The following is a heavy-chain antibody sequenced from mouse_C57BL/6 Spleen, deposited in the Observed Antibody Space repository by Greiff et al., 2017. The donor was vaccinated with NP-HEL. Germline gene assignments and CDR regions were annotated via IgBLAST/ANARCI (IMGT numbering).Heavy chain of an antibody. D-gene: IGHD1-1*01. V-gene: IGHV5-4*01. CDR2: ISDGGSYT. CDR3: ARVGYGSSLDYFDY. Sequence: DVQLVESGGGLVKPGGSLKLSCAASGFTFSSYAMSWVRQTPEKRLEWVATISDGGSYTYYPDNVKGRFTISRDNAKNNLYLQMSHLKSEDTAMYYCARVGYGSSLDYFDYWGQGTTLTVSS. J-gene: IGHJ2*01. CDR1: GFTFSSYA.